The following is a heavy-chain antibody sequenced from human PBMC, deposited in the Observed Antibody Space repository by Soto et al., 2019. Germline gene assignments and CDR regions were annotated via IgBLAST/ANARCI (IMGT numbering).Heavy chain of an antibody. D-gene: IGHD3-16*01. CDR2: IYHSGST. CDR3: ARDLRLGYFDY. J-gene: IGHJ4*02. Sequence: SETLSLTCAVANGSISSSNWWSWVRQPPGKGLEWIGQIYHSGSTNYNPSLKSRVTISVDKSKNQFSLKLSSVTAADTAVYYCARDLRLGYFDYWGQGTLVTVSS. V-gene: IGHV4-4*02. CDR1: NGSISSSNW.